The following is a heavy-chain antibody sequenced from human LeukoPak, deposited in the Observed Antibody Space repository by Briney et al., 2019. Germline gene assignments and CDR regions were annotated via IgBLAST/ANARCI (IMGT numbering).Heavy chain of an antibody. J-gene: IGHJ3*02. CDR1: GFTVSSNY. Sequence: GSLRLSCAASGFTVSSNYMSWVRQAPGKGLEWVSVIYSDDSTYYADSVKGRFTISRDNAKNSLYLQMNSLRAEDTAVYYCARYGYSGSYRDNAFDIWGQGTMVTVSS. V-gene: IGHV3-53*01. CDR2: IYSDDST. D-gene: IGHD1-26*01. CDR3: ARYGYSGSYRDNAFDI.